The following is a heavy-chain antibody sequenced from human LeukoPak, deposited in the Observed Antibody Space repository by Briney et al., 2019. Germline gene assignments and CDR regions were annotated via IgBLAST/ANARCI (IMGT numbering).Heavy chain of an antibody. V-gene: IGHV4-39*07. CDR3: VRAPPWWRNWFDP. CDR1: GGSISSSSYY. Sequence: PSETLSLTCTVSGGSISSSSYYWGWIRQPPGKGLEWIGSIYYSGSTYYNPSLKSRVTISVDTSKNQFSLKLSSVTAADTAVYYCVRAPPWWRNWFDPWGQGTLVTVSS. CDR2: IYYSGST. J-gene: IGHJ5*02. D-gene: IGHD2-15*01.